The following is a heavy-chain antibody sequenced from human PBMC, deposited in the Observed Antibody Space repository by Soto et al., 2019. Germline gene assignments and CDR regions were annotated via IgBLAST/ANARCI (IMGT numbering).Heavy chain of an antibody. Sequence: GGSLRLSCAASGFTFSSYWMSWVRQATGKGLEWVANIKQDGSEKYYVNSGKARFTISRDNAKNSLYLQMNSLRAEDTAVYYCARGVCSFDYWGQGTLVTVSS. D-gene: IGHD3-16*01. V-gene: IGHV3-7*03. J-gene: IGHJ4*02. CDR3: ARGVCSFDY. CDR2: IKQDGSEK. CDR1: GFTFSSYW.